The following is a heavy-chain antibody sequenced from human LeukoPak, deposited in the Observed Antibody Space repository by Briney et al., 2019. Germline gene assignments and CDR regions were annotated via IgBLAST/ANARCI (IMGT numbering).Heavy chain of an antibody. CDR3: ARDISRYYYDSSGYPPDY. CDR2: INPNSGGT. Sequence: ASVKVSCKASGYTFTGYYMHWVRQAPGQGLEWMGWINPNSGGTNYAQKFQGRVTMTRDTSISTAYMELSRLRSDDTAVYYCARDISRYYYDSSGYPPDYWGQGTLVTDSS. D-gene: IGHD3-22*01. J-gene: IGHJ4*02. V-gene: IGHV1-2*02. CDR1: GYTFTGYY.